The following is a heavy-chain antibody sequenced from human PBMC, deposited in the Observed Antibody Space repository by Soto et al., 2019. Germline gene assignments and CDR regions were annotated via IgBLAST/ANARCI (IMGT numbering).Heavy chain of an antibody. Sequence: GGSLRLSCAASGFTFSDYYMSWIRQAPGKGLEWVSYISSSGSTIYYADSVKGRFTISRDNAKNSLYLQMNSLRAEDTAVYYCATTTTGGYCSGGSCYYYYYYMDVWGKGTTVTVSS. CDR3: ATTTTGGYCSGGSCYYYYYYMDV. J-gene: IGHJ6*03. CDR2: ISSSGSTI. V-gene: IGHV3-11*01. D-gene: IGHD2-15*01. CDR1: GFTFSDYY.